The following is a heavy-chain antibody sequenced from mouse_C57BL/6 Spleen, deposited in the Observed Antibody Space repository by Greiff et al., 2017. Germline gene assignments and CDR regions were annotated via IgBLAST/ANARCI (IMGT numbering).Heavy chain of an antibody. J-gene: IGHJ1*03. Sequence: VQLQQSGAELARPGASVKMSCKASGYTFTSYTMHWVKQRPGQGLEWIGYINPSSGYTKYNQKFKDKATLTADKSSSTAYMQLSSLTSEDSAVYYCARWRGDYEDWYFDVWGTGTTVTASS. CDR3: ARWRGDYEDWYFDV. D-gene: IGHD2-4*01. CDR1: GYTFTSYT. CDR2: INPSSGYT. V-gene: IGHV1-4*01.